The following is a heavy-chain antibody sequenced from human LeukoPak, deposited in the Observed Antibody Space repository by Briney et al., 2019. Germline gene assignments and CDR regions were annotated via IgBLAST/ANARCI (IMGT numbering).Heavy chain of an antibody. D-gene: IGHD2-2*01. J-gene: IGHJ6*02. V-gene: IGHV4-59*01. CDR3: ARVVPAALYYYGMDV. Sequence: SETLSLTCTVSGGSISSYYWSWIRQPPGEGLEWIGYIYYSGSTNYNPSLKSRVTISVDTSKNQFSLKLSSVTAADTAVYYCARVVPAALYYYGMDVWGQGTTVTVSS. CDR2: IYYSGST. CDR1: GGSISSYY.